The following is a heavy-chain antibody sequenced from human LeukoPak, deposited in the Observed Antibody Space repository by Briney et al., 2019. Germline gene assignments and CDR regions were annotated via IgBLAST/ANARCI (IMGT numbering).Heavy chain of an antibody. CDR1: GFTFSSYG. V-gene: IGHV3-33*06. CDR2: IWYDGSNK. D-gene: IGHD1-26*01. J-gene: IGHJ5*02. CDR3: AKMGFDP. Sequence: PGGSLRLSCATSGFTFSSYGMHWVRQAPDKGLEWVAVIWYDGSNKYYADSVKGRFTVSRDNSKNTLYLQMNSLRVEGTAVYYCAKMGFDPWGQGTLVTVSS.